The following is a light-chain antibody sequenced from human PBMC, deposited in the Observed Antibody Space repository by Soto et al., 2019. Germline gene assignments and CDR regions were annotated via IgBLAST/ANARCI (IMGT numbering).Light chain of an antibody. J-gene: IGKJ1*01. Sequence: EIVMTQSPATLSVSPGERATLSCRASQSVSSNLAWYQQKPGQAPRLLIYGASTRATGIPARFSGSGSGTEFTLTISSLQSEDFAVYYCQQYNNWPPVRTFGQGIKVEIK. CDR3: QQYNNWPPVRT. CDR2: GAS. CDR1: QSVSSN. V-gene: IGKV3-15*01.